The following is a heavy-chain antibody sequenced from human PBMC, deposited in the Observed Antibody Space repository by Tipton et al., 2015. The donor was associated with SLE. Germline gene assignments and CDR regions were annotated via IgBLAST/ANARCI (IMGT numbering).Heavy chain of an antibody. CDR3: ARDQYYDFWSGLGY. CDR1: GLTFDDYA. D-gene: IGHD3-3*01. V-gene: IGHV3-9*01. Sequence: SLRLSCTASGLTFDDYAMHWVRQAPGRGLEWVSGIHWNSGRIGYADSVKGRFTISRDNAKNSLYLQMNSLRAEDTAVYYCARDQYYDFWSGLGYWGQGTLVTVSS. J-gene: IGHJ4*02. CDR2: IHWNSGRI.